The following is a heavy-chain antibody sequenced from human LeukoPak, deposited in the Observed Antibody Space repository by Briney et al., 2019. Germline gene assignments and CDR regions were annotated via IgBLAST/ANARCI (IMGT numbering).Heavy chain of an antibody. CDR2: VNHTGST. CDR3: AGRYLYYYYYYMDV. Sequence: SETLSLTCAVYGGSFSGYFWNWIRQPPGEGLEWIGEVNHTGSTNYNPSLKSRVIMSVDTSKNQFSLKLTSMTATDTAVYYCAGRYLYYYYYYMDVWGKGTTVTVSS. J-gene: IGHJ6*03. V-gene: IGHV4-34*01. CDR1: GGSFSGYF. D-gene: IGHD2-2*02.